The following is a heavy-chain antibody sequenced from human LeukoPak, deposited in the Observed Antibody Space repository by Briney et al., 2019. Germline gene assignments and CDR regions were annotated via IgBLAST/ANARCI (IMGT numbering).Heavy chain of an antibody. CDR1: GFTFSSYW. V-gene: IGHV3-7*01. CDR2: IKQDGSEK. D-gene: IGHD3-3*01. CDR3: ARDLPPYDFWSGYFDY. J-gene: IGHJ4*02. Sequence: GGSLRLSCAASGFTFSSYWMSWVRQAPGKGLEWVANIKQDGSEKYYVDSVKGRFTISRDNAKNSLYLQMNSLRAEDTAVYYCARDLPPYDFWSGYFDYWGQGTLVTVSS.